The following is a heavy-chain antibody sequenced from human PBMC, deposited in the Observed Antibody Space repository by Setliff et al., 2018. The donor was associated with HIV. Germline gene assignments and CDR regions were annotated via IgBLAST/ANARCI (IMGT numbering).Heavy chain of an antibody. J-gene: IGHJ4*02. D-gene: IGHD4-17*01. Sequence: PGGSLRLSCAASGFTFSSYAMSWVRQAPGKGLEWVSAISGSGDSTYYADSVKGRFTISRDNAKNSLYLQMNSLRAEDTAVYYCARDSVTTVTTIDYWGQGTLVTVSS. CDR1: GFTFSSYA. V-gene: IGHV3-23*01. CDR2: ISGSGDST. CDR3: ARDSVTTVTTIDY.